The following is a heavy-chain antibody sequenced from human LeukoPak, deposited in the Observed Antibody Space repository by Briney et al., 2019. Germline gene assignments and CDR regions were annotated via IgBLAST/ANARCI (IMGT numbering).Heavy chain of an antibody. D-gene: IGHD3-3*02. J-gene: IGHJ4*02. CDR2: IKQDGSEK. CDR1: GFTFSSYW. V-gene: IGHV3-7*01. CDR3: AKDIISWGSDY. Sequence: GESLRLSCAASGFTFSSYWMSWVRQAPGKGLEWVANIKQDGSEKYYVDSVKGRFTISRDNAKNSLYLQMNSLRAEDTAVYYCAKDIISWGSDYWGQGTLVTVSS.